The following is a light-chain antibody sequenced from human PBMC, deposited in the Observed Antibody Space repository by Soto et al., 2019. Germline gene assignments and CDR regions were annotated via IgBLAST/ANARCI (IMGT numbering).Light chain of an antibody. Sequence: QSVLSQPPSASGTPGQRVTISCSGRSSNIGSNIVNWYQQLPGTAPQLLIYNNDQRPSGVPDRFSGSKSGTSASLAISGLQSEDEADYYCSAWDASLNAILFGGGTKLTVL. V-gene: IGLV1-44*01. J-gene: IGLJ2*01. CDR1: SSNIGSNI. CDR2: NND. CDR3: SAWDASLNAIL.